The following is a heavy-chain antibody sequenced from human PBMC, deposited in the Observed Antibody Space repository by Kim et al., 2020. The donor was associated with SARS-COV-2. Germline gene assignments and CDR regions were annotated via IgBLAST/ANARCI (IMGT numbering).Heavy chain of an antibody. Sequence: GGSLRLSCAASGFTFSRYWMSWVRQAPGKGLEWVANIKQDGSEKYYVDSVKGRFTISRDNAKKSLYLQMNSLRAEDTAVYYCASDYYYDSSGPSYYFDYWGQGTLVTVSS. CDR3: ASDYYYDSSGPSYYFDY. CDR2: IKQDGSEK. J-gene: IGHJ4*02. D-gene: IGHD3-22*01. CDR1: GFTFSRYW. V-gene: IGHV3-7*01.